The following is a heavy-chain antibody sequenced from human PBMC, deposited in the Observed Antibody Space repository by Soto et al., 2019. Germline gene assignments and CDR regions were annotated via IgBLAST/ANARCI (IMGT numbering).Heavy chain of an antibody. CDR3: AREGWIQLWLRNYYYYGMDV. D-gene: IGHD5-18*01. CDR2: IYHSGST. Sequence: KPSETLSLTCAVSGYSISSGYYWGWIRQPPGKGLEWIGSIYHSGSTYYNPSLKSRVTISVDTSKNQFSLKLSSVTAADTAVYYCAREGWIQLWLRNYYYYGMDVWGQGTTVTVSS. CDR1: GYSISSGYY. V-gene: IGHV4-38-2*02. J-gene: IGHJ6*02.